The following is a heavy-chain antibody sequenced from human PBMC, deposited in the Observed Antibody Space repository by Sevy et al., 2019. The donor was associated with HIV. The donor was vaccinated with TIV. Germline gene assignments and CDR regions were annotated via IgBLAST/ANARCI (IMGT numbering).Heavy chain of an antibody. CDR3: AKDRRYSGSYNDAFDI. CDR1: GFTFSSYA. Sequence: GGSQRLSCAASGFTFSSYAMSWVRQAPGKGLEWVSAISGSGGSTYYADSVKGRFTISRDNSKNTLYLQMNSLRAEDTAVYYCAKDRRYSGSYNDAFDIWGQGTMVTVSS. J-gene: IGHJ3*02. D-gene: IGHD1-26*01. V-gene: IGHV3-23*01. CDR2: ISGSGGST.